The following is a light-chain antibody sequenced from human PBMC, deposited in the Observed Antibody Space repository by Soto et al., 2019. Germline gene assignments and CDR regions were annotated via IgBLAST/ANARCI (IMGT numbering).Light chain of an antibody. V-gene: IGKV1-27*01. CDR1: QGISNY. Sequence: DTHTSQAPRSLCESVRYRVTTTCRASQGISNYLAWYQQKPGKVPKLLMYGASALQSGVPSRFSGSGSGTEFTLIISSLQPENVATYYCQKYNSAPQTFGPGTKVDIK. J-gene: IGKJ3*01. CDR2: GAS. CDR3: QKYNSAPQT.